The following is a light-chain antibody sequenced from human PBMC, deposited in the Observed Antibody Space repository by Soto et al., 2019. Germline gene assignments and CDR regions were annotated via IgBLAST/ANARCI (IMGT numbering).Light chain of an antibody. CDR2: GAS. Sequence: EIVMTQSPATLSVSPGESATLSCRASQSISSSKLAWYQQNPGQAPRLLIYGASSRATGIPDRFSGSGSGTDFTLTISRLEPEDFAVYYCQQYGSSPTTFGQGTKVDIK. CDR3: QQYGSSPTT. CDR1: QSISSSK. J-gene: IGKJ1*01. V-gene: IGKV3-20*01.